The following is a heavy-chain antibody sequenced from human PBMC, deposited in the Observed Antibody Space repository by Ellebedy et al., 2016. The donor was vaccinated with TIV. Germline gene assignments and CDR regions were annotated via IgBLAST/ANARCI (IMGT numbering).Heavy chain of an antibody. V-gene: IGHV3-20*04. CDR1: GFTFDAYG. J-gene: IGHJ4*02. CDR3: ARQEGGFDY. D-gene: IGHD3-16*01. Sequence: GESLKISCAASGFTFDAYGMSWVRQAPGKGLEWVSGINWNGGSTGYADSVKGRFTISRDNAKNSLYLQMNSLRAVDTALYYCARQEGGFDYWGQGTLVTVSS. CDR2: INWNGGST.